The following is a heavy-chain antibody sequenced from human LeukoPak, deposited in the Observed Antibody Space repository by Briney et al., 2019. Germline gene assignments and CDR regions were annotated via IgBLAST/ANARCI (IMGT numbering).Heavy chain of an antibody. Sequence: SGGSLRLSCAASGFTFSSYGMHWVRQAPGMGLEWVAVIWYDGSNKYYADSVKGRFTISRDNSKNTLYLQMNSLRAEDTAVYYCAREYGDLTSDYYYYGMDVWGKGTTVTVSS. J-gene: IGHJ6*04. V-gene: IGHV3-33*01. D-gene: IGHD4-17*01. CDR1: GFTFSSYG. CDR3: AREYGDLTSDYYYYGMDV. CDR2: IWYDGSNK.